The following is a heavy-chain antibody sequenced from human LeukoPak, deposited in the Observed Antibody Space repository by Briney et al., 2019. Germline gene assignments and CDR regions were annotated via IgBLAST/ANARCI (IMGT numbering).Heavy chain of an antibody. J-gene: IGHJ4*02. CDR1: GFTVSSNY. Sequence: PGGSLRLSCAASGFTVSSNYTSWVRQAPGGGLEWVSGISGDGYSTYYADSVKGRFAISRDNSKSTLYLQMNSLRAEDTAVYYCAKDFGRNLGGPGYWGRGTRVTVSS. CDR3: AKDFGRNLGGPGY. CDR2: ISGDGYST. V-gene: IGHV3-23*01. D-gene: IGHD3-10*01.